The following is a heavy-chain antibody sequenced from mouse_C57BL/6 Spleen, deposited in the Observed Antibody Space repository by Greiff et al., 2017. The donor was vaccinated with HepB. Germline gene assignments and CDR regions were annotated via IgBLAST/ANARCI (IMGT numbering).Heavy chain of an antibody. CDR1: GYAFSSSW. CDR2: IYPGDGDT. D-gene: IGHD2-4*01. V-gene: IGHV1-82*01. J-gene: IGHJ3*01. Sequence: QVQLQQSGPELVKPGASVKISCKASGYAFSSSWMNWVKQRPGKGLEWIGRIYPGDGDTNYNGKFKGKATLTADKSSSTAYMQLSSLTSEDSAVYFCAGVYYDYDGAYWGQGTLVTVSA. CDR3: AGVYYDYDGAY.